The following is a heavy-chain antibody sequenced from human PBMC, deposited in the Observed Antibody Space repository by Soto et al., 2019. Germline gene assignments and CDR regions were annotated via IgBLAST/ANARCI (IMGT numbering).Heavy chain of an antibody. Sequence: SETLSLTCTVSGGSISSSSYYWGWIRQPPGKGLEWIGSIYYSGSTYYNPSLKSRVTISVDKSKNQFSLKLSSVTAADTAVYYCARGLGIAAAGQINYSYYYGMDVWGQGTTVTVSS. CDR3: ARGLGIAAAGQINYSYYYGMDV. CDR1: GGSISSSSYY. V-gene: IGHV4-39*07. D-gene: IGHD6-13*01. J-gene: IGHJ6*02. CDR2: IYYSGST.